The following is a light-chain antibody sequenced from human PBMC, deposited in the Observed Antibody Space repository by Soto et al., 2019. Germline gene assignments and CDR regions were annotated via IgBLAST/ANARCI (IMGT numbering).Light chain of an antibody. CDR2: DAS. CDR1: QSISSW. CDR3: HTYNSYSLHT. J-gene: IGKJ2*01. Sequence: DIQMTQSPSTLSASVGDRVTITCRASQSISSWLAWYQQKPGKAPKFLIYDASNLESGVPSRFSGRGSGTEFTLTISSLQPDDCATYYCHTYNSYSLHTFGQGTKVDIK. V-gene: IGKV1-5*01.